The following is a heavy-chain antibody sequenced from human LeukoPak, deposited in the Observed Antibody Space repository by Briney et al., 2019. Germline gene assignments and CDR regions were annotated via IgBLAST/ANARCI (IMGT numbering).Heavy chain of an antibody. Sequence: GGSLRLSCAASGFTFSSYWMSWVRQAPGKGLEWVANIKQDGSEKYYVDSVKGRFTISRDNAKNSLYLQMNSLRAEDTAVYYCARGYYYDSSGYSTTYYYFDYWGQGTLVTVSS. CDR1: GFTFSSYW. V-gene: IGHV3-7*04. D-gene: IGHD3-22*01. J-gene: IGHJ4*02. CDR3: ARGYYYDSSGYSTTYYYFDY. CDR2: IKQDGSEK.